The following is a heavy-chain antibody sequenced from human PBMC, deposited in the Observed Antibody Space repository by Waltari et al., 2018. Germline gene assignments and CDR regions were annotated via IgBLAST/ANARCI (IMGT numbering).Heavy chain of an antibody. CDR1: GFTFNTFW. D-gene: IGHD3-16*01. J-gene: IGHJ4*02. CDR3: GGGGLDGAAY. CDR2: INNEGTYT. Sequence: EVQLMESGGDLVQPGGSLRLSCVVSGFTFNTFWMNWVRQAPGKGLVWVSRINNEGTYTTYADSVKGRFTISRDNAKNTLYLQMNRLRVEDTAVYYCGGGGLDGAAYWGQGTLVNVSS. V-gene: IGHV3-74*01.